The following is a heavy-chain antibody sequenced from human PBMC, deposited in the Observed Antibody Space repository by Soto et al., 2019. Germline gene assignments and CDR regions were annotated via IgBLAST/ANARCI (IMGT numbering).Heavy chain of an antibody. D-gene: IGHD6-13*01. CDR2: IFYTGST. V-gene: IGHV4-59*08. CDR1: GDSISSHY. CDR3: ARGSGSWYNGLPSYYYYYMDV. J-gene: IGHJ6*03. Sequence: QVQLQESGPGLVKPSETLSLTCIVSGDSISSHYWSWIRQPPGKGLEWLGYIFYTGSTNSNPALKSRVTISVDTSRTQCSLNPSSVTAADTAVYYCARGSGSWYNGLPSYYYYYMDVWGKGTTVTVSS.